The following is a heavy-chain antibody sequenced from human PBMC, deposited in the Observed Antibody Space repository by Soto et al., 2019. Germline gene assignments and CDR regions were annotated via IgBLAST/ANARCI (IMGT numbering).Heavy chain of an antibody. J-gene: IGHJ5*02. V-gene: IGHV1-18*04. D-gene: IGHD3-3*01. CDR3: ATSYDSGFDP. CDR1: GYSFSTYD. Sequence: LLLQSGAELKKPGASVKISCKASGYSFSTYDISWLRQAPGQGHEWMGRISPKNGNTNYAQNFQDRVTMTADTSSSTAYMELRGLRSDDTAKYYCATSYDSGFDPWGQGTLVTVSS. CDR2: ISPKNGNT.